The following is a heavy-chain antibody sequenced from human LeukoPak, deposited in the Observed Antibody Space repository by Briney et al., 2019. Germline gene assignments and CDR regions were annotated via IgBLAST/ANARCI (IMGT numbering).Heavy chain of an antibody. CDR1: GYTFTSYG. D-gene: IGHD2-2*01. V-gene: IGHV1-18*01. Sequence: ASVKVSCKASGYTFTSYGISWVRQAPGQGLEWMGWISAYNGNTNYAQKFQGWVTMTRDTSISTTYMELSRLRSDDTAVYYCARGESLWIGPAAPDYWGQGTLVTVSS. CDR3: ARGESLWIGPAAPDY. CDR2: ISAYNGNT. J-gene: IGHJ4*02.